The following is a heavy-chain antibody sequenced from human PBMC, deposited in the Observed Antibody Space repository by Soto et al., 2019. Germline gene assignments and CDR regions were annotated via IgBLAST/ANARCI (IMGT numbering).Heavy chain of an antibody. D-gene: IGHD6-13*01. CDR2: ISGSGGST. CDR3: AVDGYSSSWYLPPLYFGYMDV. Sequence: EVQLLESGGGLVQPGGSLRLSCAASGFTFSSYAMSWVRQAPGKGLEWVSAISGSGGSTYYEDSVKGRFTISRDNSKNTLYRQMNSLRAEDTAVYYCAVDGYSSSWYLPPLYFGYMDVWGKGTTVTVSS. CDR1: GFTFSSYA. J-gene: IGHJ6*03. V-gene: IGHV3-23*01.